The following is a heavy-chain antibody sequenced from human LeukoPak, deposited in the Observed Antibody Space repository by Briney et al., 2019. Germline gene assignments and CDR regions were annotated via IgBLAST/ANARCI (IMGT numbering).Heavy chain of an antibody. J-gene: IGHJ4*02. CDR2: INPNSGGT. D-gene: IGHD7-27*01. V-gene: IGHV1-2*02. Sequence: ASVTVSCKASGYTFTGHYMHWLRQAPGQGLEWMGWINPNSGGTNYAQKFQGRVTITRDTSISTAYMELSRLRSDDTAVYYCARGPHWDPHFDYWGQGTLVTVSS. CDR1: GYTFTGHY. CDR3: ARGPHWDPHFDY.